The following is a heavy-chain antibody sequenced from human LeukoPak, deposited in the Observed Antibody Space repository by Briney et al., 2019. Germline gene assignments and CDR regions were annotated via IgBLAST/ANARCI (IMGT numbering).Heavy chain of an antibody. J-gene: IGHJ4*02. CDR1: GFTVSSNY. V-gene: IGHV3-66*01. Sequence: GGSLRLSCAASGFTVSSNYMSWVRQAPGKGLEWVSVIYSGGSTYYADSVKGRFTISRDNFKNTLYLQMNSLRAEDTAVYYCARDRYSSSSDYWGQGTLVTVSS. CDR3: ARDRYSSSSDY. CDR2: IYSGGST. D-gene: IGHD6-13*01.